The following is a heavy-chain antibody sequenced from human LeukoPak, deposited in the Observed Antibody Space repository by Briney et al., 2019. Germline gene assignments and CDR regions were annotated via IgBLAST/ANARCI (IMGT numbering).Heavy chain of an antibody. D-gene: IGHD6-13*01. J-gene: IGHJ1*01. Sequence: ASVKVSCKASGYTFTSYYMHWVRQAPGQGLEWMGMINPSGGSTSYAQKFQGRVTMARDTSTSTVYMELSSLRSEDTAVYYCARDHVCSSSWYAHEYFQHWGQGTLVTVSS. CDR1: GYTFTSYY. CDR2: INPSGGST. CDR3: ARDHVCSSSWYAHEYFQH. V-gene: IGHV1-46*01.